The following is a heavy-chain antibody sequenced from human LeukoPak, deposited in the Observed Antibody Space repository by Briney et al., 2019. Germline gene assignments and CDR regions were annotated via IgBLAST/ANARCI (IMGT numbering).Heavy chain of an antibody. V-gene: IGHV3-7*01. CDR1: GFMFSESW. J-gene: IGHJ4*02. CDR2: IKHDRDEK. CDR3: AREKGGILWFGELL. Sequence: PRGSLRLSCVASGFMFSESWMNWVRQAPGKGLEWVANIKHDRDEKHYADSVKSRFTISRDNAKNTLYLQMDRLRVDDTAVYYCAREKGGILWFGELLGGQGTLVTVSS. D-gene: IGHD3-10*01.